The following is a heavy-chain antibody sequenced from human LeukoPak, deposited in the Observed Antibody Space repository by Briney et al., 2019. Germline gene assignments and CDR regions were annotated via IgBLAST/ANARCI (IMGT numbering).Heavy chain of an antibody. Sequence: SETLSLTCTVSGGSISSSNYNWGWIRQPPGKGLEWVGSIYYSGTTHSNPSVKSRVTISSDKSKNQFFLNLSSVTAADTAVYYCAGLVGRYSSGLYYYYFDYWGQGTLVTVSS. CDR1: GGSISSSNYN. V-gene: IGHV4-39*07. CDR3: AGLVGRYSSGLYYYYFDY. J-gene: IGHJ4*02. D-gene: IGHD3-22*01. CDR2: IYYSGTT.